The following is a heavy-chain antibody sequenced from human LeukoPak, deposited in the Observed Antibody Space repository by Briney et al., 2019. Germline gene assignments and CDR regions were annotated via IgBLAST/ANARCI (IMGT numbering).Heavy chain of an antibody. J-gene: IGHJ3*02. Sequence: PGGSLRLSCAASGFTFSSYAMSWARQAPGKGLEWGSAISGSGGSTYYADSVKGRFTISRDNSKNTLYLQMNSLRAEDTAVYYCAKVRVERWLQFAFDIWGQGTMVTVSS. CDR3: AKVRVERWLQFAFDI. V-gene: IGHV3-23*01. CDR2: ISGSGGST. CDR1: GFTFSSYA. D-gene: IGHD5-24*01.